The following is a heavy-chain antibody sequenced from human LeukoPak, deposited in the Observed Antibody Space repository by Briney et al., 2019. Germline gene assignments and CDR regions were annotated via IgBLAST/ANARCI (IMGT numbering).Heavy chain of an antibody. Sequence: GGPLRLSCAASGFTVSSNDMSWVRQAPGKGLEWVSVIYSGGSTDYADSVKGRFTISRDNSKNTLYLQMNSLRAEDTAVYYCARSGVATIHYWGQGTLVTVSS. CDR3: ARSGVATIHY. CDR2: IYSGGST. J-gene: IGHJ4*02. CDR1: GFTVSSND. V-gene: IGHV3-53*01. D-gene: IGHD5-24*01.